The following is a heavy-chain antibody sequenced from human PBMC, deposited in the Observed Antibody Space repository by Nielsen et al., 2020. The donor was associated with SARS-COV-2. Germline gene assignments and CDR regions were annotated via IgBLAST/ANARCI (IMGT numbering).Heavy chain of an antibody. D-gene: IGHD6-19*01. CDR1: GFTFNNFA. J-gene: IGHJ6*02. CDR3: ALLAVAGRVNYYGMDV. CDR2: ISGSDDST. Sequence: GESLKISCAASGFTFNNFAMSWVRQAPGKGLEWVSTISGSDDSTYYADSVKGRFTISRDDSKNTLYLQMNSLRAEDTAVYYCALLAVAGRVNYYGMDVWGQGTTVTVSS. V-gene: IGHV3-23*01.